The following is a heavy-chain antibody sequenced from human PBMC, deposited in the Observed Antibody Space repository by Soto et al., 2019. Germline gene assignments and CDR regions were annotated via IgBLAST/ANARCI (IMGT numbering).Heavy chain of an antibody. V-gene: IGHV1-18*01. J-gene: IGHJ4*02. CDR1: GYTFTSYG. Sequence: QVQLVQSGAEVKKPGASVKVSCKASGYTFTSYGISWVRQAPGQGLEWMGWISAYNGNTKYAQKPEGRVPMTTDPCTSTAYMELRSLRSDVTAGYYCARDRGRYALGYWGQGTLVTVSS. CDR3: ARDRGRYALGY. D-gene: IGHD1-26*01. CDR2: ISAYNGNT.